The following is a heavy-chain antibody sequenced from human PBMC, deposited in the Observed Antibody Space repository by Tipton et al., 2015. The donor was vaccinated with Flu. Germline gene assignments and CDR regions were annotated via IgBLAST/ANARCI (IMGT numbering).Heavy chain of an antibody. CDR3: AKETYYYDSSAPYGMDV. J-gene: IGHJ6*02. Sequence: SLRLSCAASGFIFNTYGMHWVRQAPGKGLEWVAFIRYEGSNKYYADSVKGRFTISRDNSKNTLCLQMNSLRAEDTAVYYCAKETYYYDSSAPYGMDVWGQGTTVTVSS. CDR2: IRYEGSNK. CDR1: GFIFNTYG. D-gene: IGHD3-22*01. V-gene: IGHV3-30*02.